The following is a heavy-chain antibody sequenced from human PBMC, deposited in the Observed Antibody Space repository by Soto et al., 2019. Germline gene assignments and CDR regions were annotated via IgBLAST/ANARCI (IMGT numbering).Heavy chain of an antibody. CDR3: AKDSPPIVVVITSRDDAFDI. D-gene: IGHD3-22*01. Sequence: EVQLLESGGGLVQPWGSLRLSCAASGFTFSSYAMSWVRQAPGKGLEWVSAISGSGGSTYYADSVKGRFTISRDNSKNTLYLQMNSLRAEDTAVYYCAKDSPPIVVVITSRDDAFDIWGQGTMVTVSS. J-gene: IGHJ3*02. CDR1: GFTFSSYA. CDR2: ISGSGGST. V-gene: IGHV3-23*01.